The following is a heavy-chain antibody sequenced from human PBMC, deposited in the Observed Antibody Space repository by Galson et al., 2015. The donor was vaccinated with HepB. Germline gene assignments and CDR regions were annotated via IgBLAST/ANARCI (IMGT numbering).Heavy chain of an antibody. J-gene: IGHJ4*02. CDR1: GFTFSNAW. Sequence: SLRLSCAASGFTFSNAWMSWVRQAPGKGLEWVGRIKSKTDGGTTDYAAPVKGRFTISRDDSKNTLYLQMNSLKTEDTAVYYCTTDPLYYYDSSGYYYPFDYWGQGTLVTVSS. V-gene: IGHV3-15*01. D-gene: IGHD3-22*01. CDR2: IKSKTDGGTT. CDR3: TTDPLYYYDSSGYYYPFDY.